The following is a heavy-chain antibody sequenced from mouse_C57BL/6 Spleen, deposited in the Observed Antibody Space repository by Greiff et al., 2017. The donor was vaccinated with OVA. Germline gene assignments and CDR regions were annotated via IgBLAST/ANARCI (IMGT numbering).Heavy chain of an antibody. CDR3: ARDDGYFDV. Sequence: EVQLQQSGPVLVKPGASVKMSCKASGYTFTDYYMNWVKQSHGKSLEWIGVINPYNGGTSYNQKFKGKATLTVDKSSSTAYMELNSLTSEDSSVYYCARDDGYFDVWGTGTTVTVSS. J-gene: IGHJ1*03. CDR2: INPYNGGT. D-gene: IGHD2-3*01. CDR1: GYTFTDYY. V-gene: IGHV1-19*01.